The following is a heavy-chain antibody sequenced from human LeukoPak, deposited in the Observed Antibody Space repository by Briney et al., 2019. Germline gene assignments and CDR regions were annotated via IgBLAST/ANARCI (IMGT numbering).Heavy chain of an antibody. Sequence: PSETLSLTCTVSGGSISSFHWSWIRQPPGKGLEHIGNIYDSGSTYYNPSLKSRVTISVDKSKNQFSLKLSSVTAADTAVYYCARKSAAAGTPYFQHWGQGTLVTVSS. CDR3: ARKSAAAGTPYFQH. CDR2: IYDSGST. D-gene: IGHD6-13*01. J-gene: IGHJ1*01. V-gene: IGHV4-59*12. CDR1: GGSISSFH.